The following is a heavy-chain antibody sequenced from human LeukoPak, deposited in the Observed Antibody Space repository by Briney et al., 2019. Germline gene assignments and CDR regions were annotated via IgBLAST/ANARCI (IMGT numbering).Heavy chain of an antibody. Sequence: PGGSLRLSCAASGSTVNSNYMSWVRQAPGKGLEWVSVFYSGDTTYYADSVKGRFTISRDISKNTLYLQMNSLRAEDTALYYCARDRLGSGGYGNFDYWGQGTLVTVSS. D-gene: IGHD5-12*01. CDR2: FYSGDTT. J-gene: IGHJ4*02. V-gene: IGHV3-66*01. CDR3: ARDRLGSGGYGNFDY. CDR1: GSTVNSNY.